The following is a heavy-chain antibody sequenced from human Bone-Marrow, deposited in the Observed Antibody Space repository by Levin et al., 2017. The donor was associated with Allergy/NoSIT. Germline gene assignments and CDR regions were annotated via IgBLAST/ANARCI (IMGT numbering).Heavy chain of an antibody. CDR1: GFNFNNYA. CDR2: ISSAGGNK. Sequence: GGSLRLSCAASGFNFNNYAFHWVRQAPGKGLEWVAVISSAGGNKKYIDSVEGRFTISRDNAKKTLFLQMNSLRPEDTAVYYCARRPLGGALDVWGQGTTVIVSS. D-gene: IGHD3-16*01. CDR3: ARRPLGGALDV. J-gene: IGHJ6*02. V-gene: IGHV3-30*03.